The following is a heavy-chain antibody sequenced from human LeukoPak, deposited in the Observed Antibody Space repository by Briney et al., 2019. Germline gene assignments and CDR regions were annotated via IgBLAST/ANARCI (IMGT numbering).Heavy chain of an antibody. CDR2: INPNSGGT. V-gene: IGHV1-2*06. J-gene: IGHJ5*02. Sequence: ASVKVSCKASGYTFTGYYMHWVRQAPGQGLECMGRINPNSGGTNYAQKFQGRVTMTRDTSISTAYMELSRLRSDDTAVYYCASVAVAGSNWFDPWGQGTLVTVSS. CDR3: ASVAVAGSNWFDP. D-gene: IGHD6-19*01. CDR1: GYTFTGYY.